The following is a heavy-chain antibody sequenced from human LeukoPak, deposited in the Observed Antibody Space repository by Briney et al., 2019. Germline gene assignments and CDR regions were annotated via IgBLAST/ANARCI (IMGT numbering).Heavy chain of an antibody. CDR1: GGSISSSSYY. J-gene: IGHJ4*02. CDR2: IYYSGST. Sequence: PSETLSLTCTVSGGSISSSSYYWGWIRQPPGKGLEWIGYIYYSGSTNYNPSLKSRVTISVDTSKNQFSLKLSSVTAADTAVYYCARQKVAPKSTLTHFSRHMVVASFDYWGQGTLVTVSS. D-gene: IGHD2-15*01. V-gene: IGHV4-61*05. CDR3: ARQKVAPKSTLTHFSRHMVVASFDY.